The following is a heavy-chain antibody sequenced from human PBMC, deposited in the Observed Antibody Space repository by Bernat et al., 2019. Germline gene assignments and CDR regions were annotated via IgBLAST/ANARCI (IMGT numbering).Heavy chain of an antibody. V-gene: IGHV3-49*03. CDR2: IRSKAYGGTT. CDR1: GFTFGDYA. D-gene: IGHD3-10*01. Sequence: EVQLVESGGGLVQPGRSLRLSCTASGFTFGDYAMSWFRQAPGKGLEWVGFIRSKAYGGTTEYAASVKGRFTISRDDSKSIAYLQMNSLKTEDTAVYYCTRESPMVRGVIGWFDPWGQGTLVTVSS. CDR3: TRESPMVRGVIGWFDP. J-gene: IGHJ5*02.